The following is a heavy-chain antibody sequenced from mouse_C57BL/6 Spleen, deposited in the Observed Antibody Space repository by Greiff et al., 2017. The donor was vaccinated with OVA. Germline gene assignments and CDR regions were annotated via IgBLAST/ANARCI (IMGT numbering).Heavy chain of an antibody. V-gene: IGHV7-3*01. CDR1: GFTFTDYY. J-gene: IGHJ1*03. CDR3: ARYGNYGCFDD. CDR2: IRNKANGYTT. Sequence: DVQLVESGGGLVQPGGSLSLSCAASGFTFTDYYMSWVRQPPGQALEWLGFIRNKANGYTTESSASVKGRFTISRDNSQSILYLQMNALRAEDCATYYDARYGNYGCFDDWGTGTPVTVSS.